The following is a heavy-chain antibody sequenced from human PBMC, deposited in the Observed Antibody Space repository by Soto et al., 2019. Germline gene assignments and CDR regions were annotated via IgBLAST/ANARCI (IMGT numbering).Heavy chain of an antibody. Sequence: QVQLQESGPGLVKPSQTLSLTCTVSCGSITSGGYYWSWLRQNPGKGLEWIGYIYDSGTTYYNPSLKSRVTISVDPSKSQFSLRLTSVTATDTAVYYCASQASGWYPDYWGQGTLVTVSS. CDR1: CGSITSGGYY. CDR2: IYDSGTT. V-gene: IGHV4-31*03. D-gene: IGHD6-19*01. J-gene: IGHJ4*02. CDR3: ASQASGWYPDY.